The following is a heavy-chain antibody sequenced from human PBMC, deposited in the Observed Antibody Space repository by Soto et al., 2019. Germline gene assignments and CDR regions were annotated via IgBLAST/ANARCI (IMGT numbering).Heavy chain of an antibody. CDR1: GGSISSGGYY. D-gene: IGHD5-12*01. CDR3: ARDRDGYNSVDY. CDR2: IYYSGTT. J-gene: IGHJ4*02. V-gene: IGHV4-31*03. Sequence: QVQLQESGPGLVKPSQTLSLTCTVSGGSISSGGYYWSWIRQHPGKGLEWIGYIYYSGTTYYNPSLGSRLTISVDTSKNQFSLKLSSVTAADTAVYYCARDRDGYNSVDYWGQGTLVTVSS.